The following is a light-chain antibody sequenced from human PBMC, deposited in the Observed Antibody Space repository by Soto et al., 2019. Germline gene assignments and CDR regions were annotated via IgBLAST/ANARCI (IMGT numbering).Light chain of an antibody. V-gene: IGKV3-20*01. CDR1: QSVSGIY. CDR3: QHYYTSPPYT. CDR2: GAS. J-gene: IGKJ2*01. Sequence: EIVLTQSPGTLSLSPGERATLSCRASQSVSGIYLAWYQQKPGQAPRLLIYGASSRASGIPDKFSGSGSGTDFTLTISTREPEDFAVYYCQHYYTSPPYTFRQGTRVEIK.